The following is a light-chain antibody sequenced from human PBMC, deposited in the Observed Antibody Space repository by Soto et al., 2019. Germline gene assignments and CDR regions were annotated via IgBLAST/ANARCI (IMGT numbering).Light chain of an antibody. CDR3: LRYGASSPAYT. CDR1: QSVSSRN. CDR2: GAS. V-gene: IGKV3-20*01. J-gene: IGKJ2*01. Sequence: EIVLTQSPGTVSLSPGERATLSCRASQSVSSRNLAWYRQKPGQAPSLLIFGASNRATGIPDRFSGSGYGTDFTLTVSRLEPEDCAVYSCLRYGASSPAYTFGQSTKLEI.